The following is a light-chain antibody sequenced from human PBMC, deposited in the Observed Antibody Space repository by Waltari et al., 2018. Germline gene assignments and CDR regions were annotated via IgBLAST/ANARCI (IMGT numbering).Light chain of an antibody. J-gene: IGLJ1*01. Sequence: QSALTQPAPVAGSPGQSITPFCPGTASDVGAYDLLSWYQQHPGKAPHPIIYEVSNRPSGISNRFSASKSGNTASLTISGLQAEDEADYYCSSYTTSSAPGVFGTGTRVTVL. CDR1: ASDVGAYDL. CDR2: EVS. V-gene: IGLV2-14*01. CDR3: SSYTTSSAPGV.